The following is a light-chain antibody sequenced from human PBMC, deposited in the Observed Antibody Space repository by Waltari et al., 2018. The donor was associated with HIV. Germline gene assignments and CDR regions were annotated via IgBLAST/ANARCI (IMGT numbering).Light chain of an antibody. J-gene: IGLJ3*02. Sequence: QSVVTQPPSVSGAPGQRFSISCPGSSSNIGHGYDVHGYQQPPGTAPSFVSYGSRQRPSGVPARCSGSTSGASASLAITGLQAEDEADYYCQSYDSSLSSGVFGGGTKLTVL. CDR3: QSYDSSLSSGV. CDR1: SSNIGHGYD. V-gene: IGLV1-40*03. CDR2: GSR.